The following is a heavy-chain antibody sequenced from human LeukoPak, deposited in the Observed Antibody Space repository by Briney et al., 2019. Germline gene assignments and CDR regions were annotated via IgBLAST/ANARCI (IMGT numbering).Heavy chain of an antibody. Sequence: GGSLRLSCSASGFTFSSYAMHWVRQAPGKGLEYVSAISSDGDSTYHADSVKGRFTISRDNSKNTLYLQMNSLRAEDTAVYYCARGPSAYPKCFDYWGQGTLVTVSS. V-gene: IGHV3-64*04. CDR3: ARGPSAYPKCFDY. D-gene: IGHD5-12*01. J-gene: IGHJ4*02. CDR1: GFTFSSYA. CDR2: ISSDGDST.